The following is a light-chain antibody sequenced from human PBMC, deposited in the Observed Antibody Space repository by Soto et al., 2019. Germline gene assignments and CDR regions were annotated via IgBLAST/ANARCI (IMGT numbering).Light chain of an antibody. J-gene: IGKJ1*01. Sequence: EIVMTQSPATLSVSPGERATLSCRASQSVSSNLAWYQQKPGQAPRLLIYGASTRATGIPARFSGSGSGTEFTLTFSSLQSEDSEVYYCQQYNNWRRTFGQGTKVEIK. CDR3: QQYNNWRRT. V-gene: IGKV3-15*01. CDR2: GAS. CDR1: QSVSSN.